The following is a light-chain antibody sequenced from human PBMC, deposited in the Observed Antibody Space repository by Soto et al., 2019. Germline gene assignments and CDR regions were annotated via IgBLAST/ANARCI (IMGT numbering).Light chain of an antibody. J-gene: IGKJ1*01. CDR3: QQYGSSP. CDR2: GAS. CDR1: QSVSSSY. Sequence: EIVLTQSPGTLSLSPGERATLSCRASQSVSSSYLAWYQQKPGQAPRLLIYGASSRATGIPDRFSGSGSGTDCTLTISRLEPEDFAVYYCQQYGSSPFGQGTKVDIK. V-gene: IGKV3-20*01.